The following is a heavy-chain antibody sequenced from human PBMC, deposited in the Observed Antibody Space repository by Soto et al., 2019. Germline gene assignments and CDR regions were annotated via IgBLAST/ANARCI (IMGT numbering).Heavy chain of an antibody. D-gene: IGHD2-15*01. Sequence: GGSLRLSCAASGFTFSDYYMSWIRQAPGKGLEWVSYISSSSSYTNYADSVKGRFTISRDNAKNSLYLQMNSLRAEDTAVYYCARGLSCSGGSCYRQFDYWGQGTLVTVSS. CDR3: ARGLSCSGGSCYRQFDY. J-gene: IGHJ4*02. CDR2: ISSSSSYT. CDR1: GFTFSDYY. V-gene: IGHV3-11*06.